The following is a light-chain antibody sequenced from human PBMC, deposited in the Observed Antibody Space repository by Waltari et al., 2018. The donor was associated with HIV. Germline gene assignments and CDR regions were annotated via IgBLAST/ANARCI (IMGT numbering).Light chain of an antibody. CDR2: DAS. CDR1: QSLDRY. Sequence: EIVLTQSPATLSLSPADRATLSCRASQSLDRYLGWFQQKPVPAPRLVFFDASKRATGVQARVSGSGSGTDCTLTISSLEPEDSAVYYCQQRASSITFGQGTRLDIK. J-gene: IGKJ5*01. CDR3: QQRASSIT. V-gene: IGKV3-11*01.